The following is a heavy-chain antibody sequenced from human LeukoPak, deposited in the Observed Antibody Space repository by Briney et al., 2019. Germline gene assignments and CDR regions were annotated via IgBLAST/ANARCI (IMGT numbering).Heavy chain of an antibody. CDR2: INGGGGGT. CDR3: VKGYVRFSDY. V-gene: IGHV3-23*01. J-gene: IGHJ4*02. CDR1: GFTFRTHD. D-gene: IGHD3-16*01. Sequence: GGSLRLSCAASGFTFRTHDMAWVRQTPGKGLEWVSAINGGGGGTYYADSVKGRFTISKDNSKNTLYLQMNGLRAEDTALYFCVKGYVRFSDYWGQGTLVTVS.